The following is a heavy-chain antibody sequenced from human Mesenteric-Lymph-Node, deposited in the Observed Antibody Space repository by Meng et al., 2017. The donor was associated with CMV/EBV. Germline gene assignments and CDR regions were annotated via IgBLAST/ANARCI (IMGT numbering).Heavy chain of an antibody. D-gene: IGHD5-12*01. Sequence: ASVKVSCKAFGYGLTGYFMHWMRQAPGQGLEWVGWINPNNGDTKYAQKFQGRVTMTRDTSITTAYMELTSLTSGDTAVYFCARLSGFFISTFDDHWGQGSLVTVSS. CDR2: INPNNGDT. CDR1: GYGLTGYF. V-gene: IGHV1-2*02. J-gene: IGHJ4*02. CDR3: ARLSGFFISTFDDH.